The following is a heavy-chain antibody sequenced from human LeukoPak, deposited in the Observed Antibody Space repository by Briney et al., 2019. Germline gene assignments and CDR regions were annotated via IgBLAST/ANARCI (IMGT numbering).Heavy chain of an antibody. J-gene: IGHJ4*02. CDR3: ARRLPRYCSGGSCSLDY. V-gene: IGHV1-69*01. D-gene: IGHD2-15*01. Sequence: GSSVKVSCKASGGTXSSYAISWVRQAPGQGLEWMGGIIPIFGTANYAQKFQGRVTITADESTSTAYMELSSLRSEDTAVYYCARRLPRYCSGGSCSLDYWGQGTLVTVSS. CDR1: GGTXSSYA. CDR2: IIPIFGTA.